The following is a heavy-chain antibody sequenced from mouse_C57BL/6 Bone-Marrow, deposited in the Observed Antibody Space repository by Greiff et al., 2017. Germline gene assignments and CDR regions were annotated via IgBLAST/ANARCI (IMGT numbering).Heavy chain of an antibody. CDR1: GYTFTNYW. V-gene: IGHV1-63*01. D-gene: IGHD2-1*01. CDR2: IYPGGGYT. Sequence: QVQLKESGAELVRPGTSVKMSCKASGYTFTNYWIGWAKQRPGHGLEWIGDIYPGGGYTNYNEKFKGKATLTADKSSSTAYMQFSSLTSEDSAIYYCASGNYVFYAMDYWGQGTSVTVSS. J-gene: IGHJ4*01. CDR3: ASGNYVFYAMDY.